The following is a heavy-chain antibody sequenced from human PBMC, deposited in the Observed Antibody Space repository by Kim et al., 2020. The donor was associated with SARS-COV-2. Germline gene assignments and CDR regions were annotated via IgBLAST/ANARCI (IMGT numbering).Heavy chain of an antibody. Sequence: GGSLRLSCVASGFTFTSRAMSWVRQAPGKRPEWVASINNGGNPYYADSVKGRFNISGDITKDTLYLQMNSLGAEDTALYYCAKDYTSSGWPAFDSWGRGTLVTVSS. D-gene: IGHD6-19*01. V-gene: IGHV3-23*01. CDR1: GFTFTSRA. CDR2: INNGGNP. CDR3: AKDYTSSGWPAFDS. J-gene: IGHJ4*02.